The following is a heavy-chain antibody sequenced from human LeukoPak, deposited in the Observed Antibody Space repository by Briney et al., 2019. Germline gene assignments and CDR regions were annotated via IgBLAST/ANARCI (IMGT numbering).Heavy chain of an antibody. Sequence: SQTLSLTCAISGDSVSSNSDAWNWVRQSPSRGLEWLGRTYYRSKWYNDYAASVKSRITIKPDTSKNQFSLQLNSVSPEDTAAYYCARDTDWGRYGMDVWGQGTTVTVSS. CDR2: TYYRSKWYN. CDR3: ARDTDWGRYGMDV. CDR1: GDSVSSNSDA. V-gene: IGHV6-1*01. D-gene: IGHD7-27*01. J-gene: IGHJ6*02.